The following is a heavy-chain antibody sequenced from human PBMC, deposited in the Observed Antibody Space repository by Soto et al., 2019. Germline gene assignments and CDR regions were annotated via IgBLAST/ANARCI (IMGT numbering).Heavy chain of an antibody. CDR3: ARDAFCGSGTCRVGHWFDP. V-gene: IGHV4-34*01. CDR1: GGPFSGVY. Sequence: LSLTCAVSGGPFSGVYWSWIRQPPGKGLEWIGGVNHRGSANYNPSLESRVTMSVDTSKNQFSLKLTSVTAADSAVYYCARDAFCGSGTCRVGHWFDPWGQGTLVTVSS. J-gene: IGHJ5*02. CDR2: VNHRGSA. D-gene: IGHD2-21*01.